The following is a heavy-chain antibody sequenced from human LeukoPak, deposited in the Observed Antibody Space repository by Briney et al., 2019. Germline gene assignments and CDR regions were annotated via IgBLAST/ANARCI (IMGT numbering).Heavy chain of an antibody. J-gene: IGHJ4*02. V-gene: IGHV4-59*01. CDR3: ARLGSSGYASFDY. CDR1: GGYISSYY. CDR2: IYYSGST. Sequence: PSETLSLTCTVSGGYISSYYWSWIRQPPGKGLEWIGYIYYSGSTNYNPSLKSRVTISVDTSKNQFSLKLSSVTAADTAVYYCARLGSSGYASFDYWGQGTLVTVSS. D-gene: IGHD3-22*01.